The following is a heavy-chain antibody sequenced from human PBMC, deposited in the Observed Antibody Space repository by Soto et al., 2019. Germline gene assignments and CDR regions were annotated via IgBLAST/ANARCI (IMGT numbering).Heavy chain of an antibody. J-gene: IGHJ4*02. Sequence: SETLSLTCAVSGGSISSGGYSWSWIRQPPGKGLEWIGYIYHSGSTYYNPSLKSRVTISVDRSKNQFSLKLSSVTAADTAVYYCVTAPGSYWGQGTLVTVSS. CDR2: IYHSGST. CDR1: GGSISSGGYS. CDR3: VTAPGSY. V-gene: IGHV4-30-2*01. D-gene: IGHD3-10*01.